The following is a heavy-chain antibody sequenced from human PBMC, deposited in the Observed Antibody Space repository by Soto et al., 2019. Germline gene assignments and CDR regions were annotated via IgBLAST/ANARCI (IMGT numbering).Heavy chain of an antibody. CDR3: AKALYGGFTY. V-gene: IGHV3-23*01. J-gene: IGHJ4*02. Sequence: EVRLLESGGGLVQPGGSLRLSCAASGFTFSVYAMSWVRQAPGKGLEWVSGISGSGDSTHYADSVKGRFTVSRDNSKSMLYLQTNSLRAEDTARYYCAKALYGGFTYWGQGTLVIVSS. CDR2: ISGSGDST. D-gene: IGHD3-10*01. CDR1: GFTFSVYA.